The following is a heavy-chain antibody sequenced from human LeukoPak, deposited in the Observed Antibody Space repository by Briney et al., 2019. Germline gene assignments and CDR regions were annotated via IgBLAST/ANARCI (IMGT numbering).Heavy chain of an antibody. CDR3: ARWFGSGSYYGY. CDR1: GFTFSSFG. V-gene: IGHV3-30*03. D-gene: IGHD3-10*01. CDR2: ISSNGNDK. J-gene: IGHJ4*02. Sequence: GGSLRLPCAASGFTFSSFGIHWVRQAPGKGLEWVASISSNGNDKFYVDSVEGRFTISRDNSRSTLYLQMDSLRAEDTAVYYCARWFGSGSYYGYWGQGTLVTVSS.